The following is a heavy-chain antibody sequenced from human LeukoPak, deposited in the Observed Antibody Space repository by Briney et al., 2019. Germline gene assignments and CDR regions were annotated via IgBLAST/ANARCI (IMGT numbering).Heavy chain of an antibody. Sequence: ASVNVSCKASGGTFSSYAISWVRQAPGQGLERMGGIIPIFGTANYAQKFQGRVTITADESTSTAYMELSSLRSEDTAVYYCARSKGIAVADFDYWGQGTLVTVSS. V-gene: IGHV1-69*13. D-gene: IGHD6-19*01. CDR2: IIPIFGTA. CDR3: ARSKGIAVADFDY. J-gene: IGHJ4*02. CDR1: GGTFSSYA.